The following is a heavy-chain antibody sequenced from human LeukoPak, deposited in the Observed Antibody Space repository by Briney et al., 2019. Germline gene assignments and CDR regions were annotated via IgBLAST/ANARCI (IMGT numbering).Heavy chain of an antibody. CDR2: IDIA. CDR1: GGTFTTYT. D-gene: IGHD2-21*02. V-gene: IGHV1-69*02. J-gene: IGHJ4*02. CDR3: ASGPKHSCGVDCYSDCFDY. Sequence: SVKVSCKASGGTFTTYTISWVRQSPGQGLEWMGMIDIANYAQKFQDRVTITADKSTTTAYMELSGLRSEDTAIYYCASGPKHSCGVDCYSDCFDYWGQGTLVTVSS.